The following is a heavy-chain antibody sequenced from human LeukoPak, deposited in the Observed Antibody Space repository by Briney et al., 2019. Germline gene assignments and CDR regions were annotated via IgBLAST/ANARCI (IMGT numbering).Heavy chain of an antibody. V-gene: IGHV3-7*01. D-gene: IGHD1-26*01. CDR3: AKGEDSGKYSLFDY. CDR1: GLTFSNSW. J-gene: IGHJ4*02. CDR2: INKDGSET. Sequence: PGGSLRLSCVVSGLTFSNSWMTWVRQAPGKGLEWVAHINKDGSETDYVDSVKGRFTISRDNANNLLYLQMTSLRAEDTAVYYCAKGEDSGKYSLFDYWGQGTLVIVSS.